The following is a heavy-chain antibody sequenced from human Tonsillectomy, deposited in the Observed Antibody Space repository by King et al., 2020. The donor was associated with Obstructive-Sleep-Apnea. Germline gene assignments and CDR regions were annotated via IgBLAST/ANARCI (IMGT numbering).Heavy chain of an antibody. Sequence: VQLQESGPGLVKPSQTLSLTCTVSGDSISSGAYYWSWIRQHPGKGLEWIGYIYYSGSTYYNPSLKSRVTISIDTSKNQFSLKLSSVTAADTAVYYCARDPIVDTAVVGRGGGFDPWGQGTLVTVSS. CDR2: IYYSGST. CDR1: GDSISSGAYY. CDR3: ARDPIVDTAVVGRGGGFDP. V-gene: IGHV4-31*03. J-gene: IGHJ5*02. D-gene: IGHD5-18*01.